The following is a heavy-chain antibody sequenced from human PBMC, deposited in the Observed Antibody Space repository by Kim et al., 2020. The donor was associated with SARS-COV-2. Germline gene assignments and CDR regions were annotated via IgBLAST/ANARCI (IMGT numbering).Heavy chain of an antibody. J-gene: IGHJ4*02. Sequence: GSTYYTPSLKSRVTISADTSKNQFSLKLTSVTAADTAVYYCGGYSSSSANWGQGTLVTVSS. D-gene: IGHD6-6*01. V-gene: IGHV4-39*01. CDR2: GST. CDR3: GGYSSSSAN.